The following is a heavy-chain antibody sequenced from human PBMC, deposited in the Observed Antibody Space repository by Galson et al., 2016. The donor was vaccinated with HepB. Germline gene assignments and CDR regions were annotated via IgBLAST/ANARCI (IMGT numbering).Heavy chain of an antibody. V-gene: IGHV5-51*01. Sequence: QSGAEVKKPGEPLMISCKASGYSFTSYWICWVCQMPGKGLEWMGIIYPSDSDTRYSPSFQGQVTFSADKSISNPYLQWSSLKALDTAMYYCSRLRRSGGSTDDAFDIWGQGTMVTVSS. CDR3: SRLRRSGGSTDDAFDI. CDR2: IYPSDSDT. J-gene: IGHJ3*02. D-gene: IGHD2-15*01. CDR1: GYSFTSYW.